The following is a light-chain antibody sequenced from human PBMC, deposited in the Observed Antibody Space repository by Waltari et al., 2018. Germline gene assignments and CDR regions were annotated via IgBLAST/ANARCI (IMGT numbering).Light chain of an antibody. J-gene: IGLJ1*01. V-gene: IGLV3-21*04. CDR2: YDS. CDR1: NTGSKR. Sequence: SYVLTQPPSVSVAPGKTARITCGGNNTGSKRVNWYQQKPGQAPVLVIYYDSDRPSGIPERFSGSNSGNTATLTISRVEAGDEADYYCQVWDSSSDHRVFGTGTKVTVL. CDR3: QVWDSSSDHRV.